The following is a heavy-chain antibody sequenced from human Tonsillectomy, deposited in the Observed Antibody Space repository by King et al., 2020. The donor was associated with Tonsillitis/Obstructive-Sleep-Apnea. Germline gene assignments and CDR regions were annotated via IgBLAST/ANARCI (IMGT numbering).Heavy chain of an antibody. V-gene: IGHV1-18*01. D-gene: IGHD6-19*01. CDR3: ARDKYAVAGTPDAFDI. CDR1: GYTFTSYG. J-gene: IGHJ3*02. Sequence: QLVQSGAEVKKPGASVKVSCKASGYTFTSYGISWERQAPGQGLEWMGWISAYNGNTNHAQKLQGRVTMTTDTSTSTAYMGLRSLRSDDTAVYYCARDKYAVAGTPDAFDIWGQGTMVTVSS. CDR2: ISAYNGNT.